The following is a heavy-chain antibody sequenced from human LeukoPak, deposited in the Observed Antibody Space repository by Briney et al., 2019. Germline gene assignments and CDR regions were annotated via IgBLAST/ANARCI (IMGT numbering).Heavy chain of an antibody. J-gene: IGHJ4*02. CDR2: INYNGRDK. V-gene: IGHV3-30*02. CDR1: GFTFSSFG. D-gene: IGHD2/OR15-2a*01. CDR3: AKGSPTYYADS. Sequence: PGGSLRLSCAASGFTFSSFGMHWVRQAPGKGLEWVSFINYNGRDKYYADSVKGRFTISRDSSKNTLSLQMNSLRAEDTAVYFCAKGSPTYYADSWGQGTLVTVSS.